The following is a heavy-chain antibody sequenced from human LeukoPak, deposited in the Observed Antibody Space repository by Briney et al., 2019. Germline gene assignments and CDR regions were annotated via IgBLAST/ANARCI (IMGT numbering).Heavy chain of an antibody. CDR3: ARKPIWFGSHFDY. D-gene: IGHD3-10*01. CDR1: GDSISSSSYY. J-gene: IGHJ4*02. V-gene: IGHV4-39*01. CDR2: IYYTGST. Sequence: SETLSLTCTVSGDSISSSSYYWGWIRQPPGKGLEWIGSIYYTGSTYYNPSLKSRVTISVDTSKNQFSLKLSSVTAADTAVYYCARKPIWFGSHFDYWGQGTLVTVSS.